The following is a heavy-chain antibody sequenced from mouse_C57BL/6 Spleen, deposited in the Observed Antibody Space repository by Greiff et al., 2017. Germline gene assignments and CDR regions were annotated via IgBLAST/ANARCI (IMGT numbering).Heavy chain of an antibody. Sequence: QVQLQQSGAELVKPGASVKISCKASGYAFSSYWMNWVKQRPGKGLEWIGQIYPGDGDTNYNGKFKGKATLTADKSSSPAYMRLSSLTSEDSAVYFCARDGNYEGYFDVWGTGTTVTVSS. CDR2: IYPGDGDT. CDR1: GYAFSSYW. CDR3: ARDGNYEGYFDV. V-gene: IGHV1-80*01. J-gene: IGHJ1*03. D-gene: IGHD2-1*01.